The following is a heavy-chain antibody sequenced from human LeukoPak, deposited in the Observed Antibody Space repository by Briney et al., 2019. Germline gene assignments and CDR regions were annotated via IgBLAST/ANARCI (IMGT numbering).Heavy chain of an antibody. CDR3: ARTSHESVLYWSDP. CDR2: ICGYNGNT. CDR1: GYTFTTYG. J-gene: IGHJ5*02. Sequence: ASVKVSCKASGYTFTTYGIGWVRQAPGQGLEWMGWICGYNGNTNYAQKFQGRVTMTTDTSTSTAYMELRSLRSDDTAVYYCARTSHESVLYWSDPWGQGTLVNVSS. D-gene: IGHD3-16*01. V-gene: IGHV1-18*01.